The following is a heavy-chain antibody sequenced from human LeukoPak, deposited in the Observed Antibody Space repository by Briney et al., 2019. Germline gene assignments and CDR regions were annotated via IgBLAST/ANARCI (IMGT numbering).Heavy chain of an antibody. D-gene: IGHD4-17*01. CDR1: GDSVSGNSAA. CDR3: TRVGGYGDYGFDF. CDR2: TYYRSKWYN. Sequence: SQILSLTCAISGDSVSGNSAAWNWIRQSPSRGLEWLGRTYYRSKWYNDYAISVKSRITINPDTSKDQFSLQLNSVTPEDTAVYYCTRVGGYGDYGFDFWGQGTLVTVSS. J-gene: IGHJ4*02. V-gene: IGHV6-1*01.